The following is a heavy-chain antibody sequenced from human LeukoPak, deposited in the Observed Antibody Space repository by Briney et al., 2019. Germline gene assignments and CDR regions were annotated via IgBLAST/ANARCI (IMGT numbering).Heavy chain of an antibody. CDR2: IYYSGST. J-gene: IGHJ4*02. CDR1: SGSLSSGTYY. D-gene: IGHD6-6*01. Sequence: SETLSLTCTVSSGSLSSGTYYWSWVRQPPGTGLEWVGYIYYSGSTNYNPSLKSRVTMSVQTSKKQCSLKLSSVTVADTSVYFCARSYSSSSQFDSWGQGSLVTVSS. V-gene: IGHV4-61*01. CDR3: ARSYSSSSQFDS.